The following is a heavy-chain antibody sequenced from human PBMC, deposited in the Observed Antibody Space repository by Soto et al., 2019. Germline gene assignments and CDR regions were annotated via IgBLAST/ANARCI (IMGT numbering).Heavy chain of an antibody. D-gene: IGHD3-10*01. CDR2: INPNSVGT. CDR3: AREPMVRAAHGFDI. CDR1: GYTFTGHY. J-gene: IGHJ3*02. V-gene: IGHV1-2*02. Sequence: PPASVKVSCKASGYTFTGHYMHWVRQAPGQGLEWMGWINPNSVGTNYAQKFQGRVTMTRDASISTAYMELSRLRSDDTAVYYCAREPMVRAAHGFDIWGQGTMVTVSS.